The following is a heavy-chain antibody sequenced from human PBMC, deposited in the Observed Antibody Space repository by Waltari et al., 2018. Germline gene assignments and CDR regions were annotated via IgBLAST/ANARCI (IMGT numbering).Heavy chain of an antibody. CDR1: GYSISSGYY. D-gene: IGHD6-19*01. CDR2: IYHSGST. J-gene: IGHJ4*02. CDR3: ARLEQWLVGY. V-gene: IGHV4-38-2*01. Sequence: QVQLQESGPGLVKPSETLSLTCAVSGYSISSGYYWGWLRQPPGKGLEWIGSIYHSGSTSYNPSLKSRVTISVDTSKNQFSLKLSSVTAADTAVYYCARLEQWLVGYWGQGTLVTVSS.